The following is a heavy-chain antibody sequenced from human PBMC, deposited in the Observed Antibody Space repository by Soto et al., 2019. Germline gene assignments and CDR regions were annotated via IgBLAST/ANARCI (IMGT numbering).Heavy chain of an antibody. CDR2: IIPIFGTA. J-gene: IGHJ6*02. D-gene: IGHD3-22*01. CDR3: ARVVSNYASSGYRRLYYGMDV. V-gene: IGHV1-69*06. Sequence: SVKVSCKASGGTFSSYAISWVRQAPGQGLEWMGGIIPIFGTANYAQKFQGRVTSTADKSTSTAYMELSSLRSEDTAVYYCARVVSNYASSGYRRLYYGMDVWG. CDR1: GGTFSSYA.